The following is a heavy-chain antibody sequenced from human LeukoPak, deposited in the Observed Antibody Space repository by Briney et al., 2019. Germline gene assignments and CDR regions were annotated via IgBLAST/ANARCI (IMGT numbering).Heavy chain of an antibody. J-gene: IGHJ4*02. CDR1: GFTFSSYE. V-gene: IGHV3-48*03. CDR3: ARVRASLDY. CDR2: ISSSGNTL. D-gene: IGHD3-10*01. Sequence: GGSLRLSCAASGFTFSSYEMNWVRQAPGKGLEWLSYISSSGNTLSYADSVKGRFTISRDNAENSLYLQMNSLRAEDTAVYYCARVRASLDYWGQGTLVTVSS.